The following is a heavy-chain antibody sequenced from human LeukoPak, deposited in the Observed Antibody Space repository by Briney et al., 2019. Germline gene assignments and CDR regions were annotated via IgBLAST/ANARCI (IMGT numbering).Heavy chain of an antibody. Sequence: SETLSLTCTVSGGSISSGTYYWGWIRQPPGKGLEWIRSIFYSGNTYDNPSLKSRVAMSVDTSKNQFSLKLSSVTAADTAVYYCARLMTEMGWFDPWGQGTLVTVSS. CDR1: GGSISSGTYY. V-gene: IGHV4-39*01. CDR2: IFYSGNT. D-gene: IGHD3-16*01. CDR3: ARLMTEMGWFDP. J-gene: IGHJ5*02.